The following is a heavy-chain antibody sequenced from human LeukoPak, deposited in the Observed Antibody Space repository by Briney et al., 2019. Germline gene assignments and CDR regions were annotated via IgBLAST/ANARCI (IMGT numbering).Heavy chain of an antibody. J-gene: IGHJ4*02. CDR1: GFTFSSYA. CDR2: ISGSGGST. Sequence: GGSLRLSCAASGFTFSSYAMSWVRQAPGKGLEWASAISGSGGSTYYADSVKGRFTISRDNSKNTLYLQMNSLRAEDTAVYYCAKVMMEDTSYGPHGYWGQGTLVTVSS. V-gene: IGHV3-23*01. D-gene: IGHD2/OR15-2a*01. CDR3: AKVMMEDTSYGPHGY.